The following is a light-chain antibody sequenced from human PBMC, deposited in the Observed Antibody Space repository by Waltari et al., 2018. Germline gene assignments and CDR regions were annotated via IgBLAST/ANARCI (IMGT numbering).Light chain of an antibody. Sequence: QSVLTQPPPASGTPGQRVTISCSGSSSNIGSNYVYWYQQLPGTAPKLLIYRNNQRPSGGPDRFSGSNSGTSASLAISGLRSDDEADYYCATWDDSLSGPVFGGGSKVTVL. V-gene: IGLV1-47*01. CDR3: ATWDDSLSGPV. CDR1: SSNIGSNY. J-gene: IGLJ2*01. CDR2: RNN.